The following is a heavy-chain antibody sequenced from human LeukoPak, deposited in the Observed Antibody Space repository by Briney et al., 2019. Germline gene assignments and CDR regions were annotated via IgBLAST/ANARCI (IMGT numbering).Heavy chain of an antibody. CDR1: GFTFDDYA. D-gene: IGHD6-19*01. Sequence: GGPLRLSCAASGFTFDDYAMHWVRQAPGKGLEWVSGISWNSGSIDYADSVKGRFTISRDNAKNSLYLQMNSLRAEDMALYYCAKDLTRAVAGLLDYWGQGTLVTVSS. J-gene: IGHJ4*02. V-gene: IGHV3-9*03. CDR2: ISWNSGSI. CDR3: AKDLTRAVAGLLDY.